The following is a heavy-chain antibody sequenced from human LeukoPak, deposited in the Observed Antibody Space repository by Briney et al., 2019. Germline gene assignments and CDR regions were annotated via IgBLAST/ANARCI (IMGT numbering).Heavy chain of an antibody. V-gene: IGHV4-34*01. CDR2: INHSGST. D-gene: IGHD1-1*01. CDR3: ARRQPRSYYYYGMDV. Sequence: PSETLSLTCAVYGGSFSGYYWSWIRQPPGKGLEWIGEINHSGSTNYNPSLKSRVTISVDTSKNQFSLKLSSVTAADTAVYYCARRQPRSYYYYGMDVWGQGTTVTVSS. J-gene: IGHJ6*02. CDR1: GGSFSGYY.